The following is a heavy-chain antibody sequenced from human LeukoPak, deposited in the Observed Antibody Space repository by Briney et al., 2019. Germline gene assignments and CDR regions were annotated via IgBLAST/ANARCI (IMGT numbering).Heavy chain of an antibody. V-gene: IGHV3-48*03. CDR2: ISSSGSTI. J-gene: IGHJ6*03. Sequence: GGSLRLSCAASGFTFSSYEMNWVRQAPGKGLEWVSYISSSGSTIYYADSVKGRFTISRDNAKNSLYLQMNSLRAEATAVYYCAKDNYLGLTYYSYMDVWGKGTTVTISS. CDR3: AKDNYLGLTYYSYMDV. D-gene: IGHD3-10*01. CDR1: GFTFSSYE.